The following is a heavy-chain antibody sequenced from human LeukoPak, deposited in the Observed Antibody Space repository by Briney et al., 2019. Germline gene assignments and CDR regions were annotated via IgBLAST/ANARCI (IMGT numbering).Heavy chain of an antibody. CDR1: GFTFSSYW. J-gene: IGHJ4*02. CDR3: ARERAEDIVVVPAAIHPEIVATIDDFDY. CDR2: IKQDGSEK. D-gene: IGHD2-2*02. Sequence: GGSLRLSCAASGFTFSSYWMSWVRQAPGKGLEWVAYIKQDGSEKYYVDSVKGRFTISRDNAKNSLYLQMNSLRAEDTAVYYCARERAEDIVVVPAAIHPEIVATIDDFDYWGQGTLVTVSS. V-gene: IGHV3-7*01.